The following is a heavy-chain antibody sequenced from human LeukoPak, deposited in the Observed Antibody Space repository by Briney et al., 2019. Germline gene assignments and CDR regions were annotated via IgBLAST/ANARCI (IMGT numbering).Heavy chain of an antibody. V-gene: IGHV3-30*18. Sequence: PGGSLRLSCAASGFTFSTYWMHWVRQAPGKGLEWVAVISYDGSNKYYADSVKGRFTISRDNSKNTLYLQMNSLRAEDTAVYYCAKDRRGAGFDYWGQGTLVTVSS. J-gene: IGHJ4*02. CDR1: GFTFSTYW. D-gene: IGHD6-19*01. CDR3: AKDRRGAGFDY. CDR2: ISYDGSNK.